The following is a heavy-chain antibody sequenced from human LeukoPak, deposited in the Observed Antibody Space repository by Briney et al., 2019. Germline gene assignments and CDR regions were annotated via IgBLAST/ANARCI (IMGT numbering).Heavy chain of an antibody. J-gene: IGHJ5*02. CDR3: AREEWAAAAPFDP. V-gene: IGHV1-69*04. CDR1: GGTFSSYA. D-gene: IGHD6-13*01. CDR2: IIPIPGIA. Sequence: ASVKVSCKASGGTFSSYAISWVRQAPGQGLEWMGRIIPIPGIANYAQKFQGRVTITADKSTSTAYMELSSLRSEDTAVYYCAREEWAAAAPFDPWGQGTLVTVSS.